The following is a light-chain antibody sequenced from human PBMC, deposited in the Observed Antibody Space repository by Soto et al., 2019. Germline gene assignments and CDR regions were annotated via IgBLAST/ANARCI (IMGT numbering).Light chain of an antibody. CDR3: TSYTRSTAWV. J-gene: IGLJ3*02. Sequence: QSVLTQPASVSGSPGQSITISCTGTSSDVGGYNYVSWYQHHPGEAPKLMIYDVSNRPSGVSSRFSGSKSGNTASLTISGLQAEDEADYYCTSYTRSTAWVFGGGTKLTVL. CDR2: DVS. V-gene: IGLV2-14*03. CDR1: SSDVGGYNY.